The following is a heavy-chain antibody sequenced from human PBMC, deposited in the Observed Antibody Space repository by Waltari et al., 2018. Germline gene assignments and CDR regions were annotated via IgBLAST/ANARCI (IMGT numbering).Heavy chain of an antibody. Sequence: QLQLQESGSGLVKPSQTLSLTCAVSGGSIRSGGYSWSWIRQPPGKGLEWIGYIYHSGSTDYNPSLKSRVTISVDRSKNQFSLKLSSVTAADTAVYYCARVGFLEWPFRGAFDIWGQGTMVTVSS. J-gene: IGHJ3*02. D-gene: IGHD3-3*01. CDR3: ARVGFLEWPFRGAFDI. CDR2: IYHSGST. CDR1: GGSIRSGGYS. V-gene: IGHV4-30-2*01.